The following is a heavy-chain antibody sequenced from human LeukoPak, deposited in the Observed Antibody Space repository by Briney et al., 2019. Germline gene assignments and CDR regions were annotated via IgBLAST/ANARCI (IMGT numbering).Heavy chain of an antibody. D-gene: IGHD3-10*01. CDR3: ARVYGSGN. Sequence: SETLSLTCAVYGGSFSGYYWSWIRQPPGKGLEWIGEINHSGSTNYNPSLKSRVTISVDTSKNQFSLKLSSVTAADTAVYYCARVYGSGNWGQGTLVTVSS. CDR2: INHSGST. CDR1: GGSFSGYY. J-gene: IGHJ4*02. V-gene: IGHV4-34*01.